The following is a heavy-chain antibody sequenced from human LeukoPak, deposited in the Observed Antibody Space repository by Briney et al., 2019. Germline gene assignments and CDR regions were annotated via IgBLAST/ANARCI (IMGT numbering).Heavy chain of an antibody. D-gene: IGHD6-19*01. Sequence: TGGSLRLSCAASVFTFSTYNMNWVRQAPGKGLEWVSSITSSSRYTFYADSVKGRFTISRDNAKNSLYLQMNSLRAEDTAVYYCARDLSSGSLDYWGQGTLVTVSS. CDR3: ARDLSSGSLDY. CDR1: VFTFSTYN. V-gene: IGHV3-21*01. CDR2: ITSSSRYT. J-gene: IGHJ4*02.